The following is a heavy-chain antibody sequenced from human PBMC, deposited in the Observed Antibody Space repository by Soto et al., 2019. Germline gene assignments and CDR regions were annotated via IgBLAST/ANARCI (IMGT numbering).Heavy chain of an antibody. D-gene: IGHD3-3*01. CDR1: GGSISSSSYY. CDR2: IYYSGST. J-gene: IGHJ4*02. V-gene: IGHV4-39*01. CDR3: AGGYYDFWSGYYFDY. Sequence: SETLSLTCTVSGGSISSSSYYWGWIRQPPGKGLEWIGSIYYSGSTYYNPSLKSRVTISVDTSKNQFSLKLSSVTAADTAVYYCAGGYYDFWSGYYFDYWGQGTLVTVSS.